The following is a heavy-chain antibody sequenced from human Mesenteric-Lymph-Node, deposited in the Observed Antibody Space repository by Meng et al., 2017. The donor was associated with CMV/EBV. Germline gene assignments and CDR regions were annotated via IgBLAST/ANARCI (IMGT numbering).Heavy chain of an antibody. D-gene: IGHD1-26*01. CDR3: ARDPYGGSGSYLWSD. CDR2: IYHSGST. Sequence: GSLRLSCTVSGYSISSGYYWGWIRQPPGKELEWIGSIYHSGSTYYNPSLKSRVTISVDTSKNQFSLKLSSVTAADTAVYYCARDPYGGSGSYLWSDWGQGTLVTVSS. V-gene: IGHV4-38-2*02. CDR1: GYSISSGYY. J-gene: IGHJ4*02.